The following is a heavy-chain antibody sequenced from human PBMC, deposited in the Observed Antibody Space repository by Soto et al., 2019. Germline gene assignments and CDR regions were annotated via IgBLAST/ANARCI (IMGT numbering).Heavy chain of an antibody. J-gene: IGHJ3*02. CDR3: ARGHNWGGSAFDI. CDR2: IYYSGST. Sequence: QVQLQESGPGLVKPSETLSLTCTVSGGSIYSYYWSWIRLPPGKGLEWIGYIYYSGSTNYNPSLKSRVTISLDTSKNQFSLRLSSVTAADTAVYYCARGHNWGGSAFDIWGQGTMVTVSS. V-gene: IGHV4-59*01. CDR1: GGSIYSYY. D-gene: IGHD3-16*01.